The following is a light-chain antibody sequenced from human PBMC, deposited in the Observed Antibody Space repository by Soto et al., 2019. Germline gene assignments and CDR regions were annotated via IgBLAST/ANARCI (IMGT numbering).Light chain of an antibody. CDR3: QQSYIRHLT. CDR1: QYISSY. J-gene: IGKJ3*01. CDR2: GAS. V-gene: IGKV1-39*01. Sequence: DIQMTQSPSSLSASVGDRVTITCRASQYISSYVNWYQQKPGKAPKFLIYGASDLQRGVPSRFSGSGSGTDFTLTINSLQPEDFAMYYCQQSYIRHLTFGPGTKLAIK.